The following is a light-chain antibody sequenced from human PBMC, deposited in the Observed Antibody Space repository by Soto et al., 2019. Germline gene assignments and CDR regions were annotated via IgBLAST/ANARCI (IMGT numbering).Light chain of an antibody. CDR2: EVS. Sequence: QSVLTQPASVSGSPGQSITISCTGTSSDVGGYHYVSWYQQHPGKAPKLMIYEVSNRPSRVSHRFSGSNSGNTASLTISGLQAEDEADYYCSSYTRSSTSYVFGTGTKLTVL. CDR1: SSDVGGYHY. J-gene: IGLJ1*01. CDR3: SSYTRSSTSYV. V-gene: IGLV2-14*01.